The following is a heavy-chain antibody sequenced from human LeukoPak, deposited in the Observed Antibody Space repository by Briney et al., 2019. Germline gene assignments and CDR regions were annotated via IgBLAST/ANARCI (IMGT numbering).Heavy chain of an antibody. CDR1: GFTFSAYL. D-gene: IGHD5-12*01. Sequence: GGSLRLSCAASGFTFSAYLMHWVRQAPGKGLVWVSRISSDGITTTYADSVKGRFTISRDNAKNTLYLQMNSLRAEDTAVYYCARSSGYHYFDYWGQGTLVTVSS. CDR2: ISSDGITT. V-gene: IGHV3-74*01. J-gene: IGHJ4*02. CDR3: ARSSGYHYFDY.